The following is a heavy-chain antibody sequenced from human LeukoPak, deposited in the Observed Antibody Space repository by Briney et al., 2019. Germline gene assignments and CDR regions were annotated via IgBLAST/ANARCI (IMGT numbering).Heavy chain of an antibody. CDR2: ISWNGVSI. CDR1: GFTFDDYD. V-gene: IGHV3-9*01. CDR3: AKDFDEMAAIHYFDS. J-gene: IGHJ4*02. D-gene: IGHD5-24*01. Sequence: GGSLRLSCAASGFTFDDYDMHRVRQAPGKGLDWVSGISWNGVSIGYADSVKGRFTISRDNAKNSLYLQMNSLRPEDTALYYCAKDFDEMAAIHYFDSWGQGTLVTVSS.